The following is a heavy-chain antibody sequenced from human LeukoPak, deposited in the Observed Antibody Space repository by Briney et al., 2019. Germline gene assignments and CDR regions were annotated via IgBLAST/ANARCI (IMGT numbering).Heavy chain of an antibody. Sequence: GSLRLSCAASGFTFSSYGMHWVRQAPGKGLEWVAVISYDGSNKYYADSVKGRFTISRDSSSKTVYLQMNSLRTEDTAVYYCVREGYYHSGSLPTFYFDYWGQGTLVTVSS. J-gene: IGHJ4*02. V-gene: IGHV3-30*03. CDR1: GFTFSSYG. CDR2: ISYDGSNK. D-gene: IGHD3-10*01. CDR3: VREGYYHSGSLPTFYFDY.